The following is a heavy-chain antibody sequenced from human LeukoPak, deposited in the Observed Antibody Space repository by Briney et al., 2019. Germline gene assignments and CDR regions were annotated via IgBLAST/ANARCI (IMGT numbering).Heavy chain of an antibody. CDR1: SYSISSGYY. D-gene: IGHD3-3*01. J-gene: IGHJ5*02. CDR3: ARDRSAEFWSGYFPFDP. V-gene: IGHV4-38-2*02. Sequence: SETLSLTCTVSSYSISSGYYWGWNRQSPGKGLEWIGSIYHTGSTSYNPSLKSRVTISVDTSKNQFSLILISVIAADTAMYYCARDRSAEFWSGYFPFDPWGQGTLVTVSS. CDR2: IYHTGST.